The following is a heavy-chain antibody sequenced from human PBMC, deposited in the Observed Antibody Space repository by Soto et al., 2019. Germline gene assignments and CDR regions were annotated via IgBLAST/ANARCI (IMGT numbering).Heavy chain of an antibody. Sequence: ASVKVSCKASGYTFNSYGISWVRQAPGQGLEWMGWISVYNGNTNYAQKVQGRVTMTTDTSTSTAYMELRSLRSDDTAVYYCARDGRNGGYFDYWAQRTVVTVSS. J-gene: IGHJ4*02. CDR2: ISVYNGNT. CDR1: GYTFNSYG. V-gene: IGHV1-18*01. D-gene: IGHD2-8*01. CDR3: ARDGRNGGYFDY.